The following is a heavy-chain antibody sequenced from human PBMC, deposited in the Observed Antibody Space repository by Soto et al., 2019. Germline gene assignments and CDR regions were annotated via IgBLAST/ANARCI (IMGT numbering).Heavy chain of an antibody. CDR1: GYTLTELS. Sequence: ASVKVSFKVSGYTLTELSMHWVRQAPGKGLEWMGGFDPEDGETIYAQKFQGRVTMTEDTSTDTAYMELSGLRSEDTAVYYCAREAGSDPSFYYHYMDVWGKGTTVTVSS. D-gene: IGHD3-10*01. V-gene: IGHV1-24*01. CDR2: FDPEDGET. CDR3: AREAGSDPSFYYHYMDV. J-gene: IGHJ6*03.